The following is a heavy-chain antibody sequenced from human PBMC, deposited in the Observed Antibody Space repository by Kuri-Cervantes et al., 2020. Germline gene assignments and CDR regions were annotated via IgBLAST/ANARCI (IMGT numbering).Heavy chain of an antibody. CDR3: ARQGGSQYYFDY. J-gene: IGHJ4*02. CDR2: IYYSGST. CDR1: GGSISSNNYY. Sequence: SETLSLTCTVSGGSISSNNYYWGWIRQPPGKGLEWIGSIYYSGSTYYNPSLKSRVSISVDTSKNQFSLKLSSVTAADTAVYYCARQGGSQYYFDYWGQGTLVTVSS. D-gene: IGHD1-26*01. V-gene: IGHV4-39*01.